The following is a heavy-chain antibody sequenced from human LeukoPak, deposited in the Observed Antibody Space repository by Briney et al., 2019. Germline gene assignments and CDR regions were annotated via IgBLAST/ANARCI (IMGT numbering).Heavy chain of an antibody. CDR3: ARVGSMIVVTGYYGMDV. D-gene: IGHD3-22*01. J-gene: IGHJ6*02. Sequence: GGSLRLSCAASGFTFSSYAIHWVRQAPGKGLEWVAVISYDGSNKYYADSVKGRFTISRDNSKNTLYLQMNSLRAEDTAVYYCARVGSMIVVTGYYGMDVWGQGTTVTVSS. CDR2: ISYDGSNK. V-gene: IGHV3-30-3*01. CDR1: GFTFSSYA.